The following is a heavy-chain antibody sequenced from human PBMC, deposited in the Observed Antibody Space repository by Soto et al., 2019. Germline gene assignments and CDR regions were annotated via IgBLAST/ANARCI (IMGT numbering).Heavy chain of an antibody. Sequence: EVQLLESGGGLVQPGGSLRLSCAASGFTFSSYAMSWVRQAPGKGLEWVSAISGSCGSTYYADSVKGRFTISRDNSKNTLYQQMNSLSTDDTSVYYCAKGPVVPADRGYYYYYMDVWGKVTTVTDSS. CDR1: GFTFSSYA. J-gene: IGHJ6*03. CDR3: AKGPVVPADRGYYYYYMDV. D-gene: IGHD2-2*01. V-gene: IGHV3-23*01. CDR2: ISGSCGST.